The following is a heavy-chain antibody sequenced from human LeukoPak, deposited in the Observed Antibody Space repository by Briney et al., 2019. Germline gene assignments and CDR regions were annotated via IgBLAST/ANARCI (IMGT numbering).Heavy chain of an antibody. J-gene: IGHJ4*02. CDR1: GFTFSSYA. CDR3: AKAPPKGYDFWSGYSHFDY. CDR2: ISGSGGST. V-gene: IGHV3-23*01. Sequence: PGASLRLSCAASGFTFSSYAMSWVRQAPGKGLEWVSAISGSGGSTYYADSVKGRFTISRDNSKNTRYLQMNSLRAEDTAVYYCAKAPPKGYDFWSGYSHFDYWGQGTLVTVSS. D-gene: IGHD3-3*01.